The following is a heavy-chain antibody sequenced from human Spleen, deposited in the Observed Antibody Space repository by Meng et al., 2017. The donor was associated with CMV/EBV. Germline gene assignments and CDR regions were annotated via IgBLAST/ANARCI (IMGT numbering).Heavy chain of an antibody. J-gene: IGHJ4*02. CDR1: GTSISTSNW. CDR3: ARVTEYGGNCFDS. D-gene: IGHD2-2*01. V-gene: IGHV4-4*02. CDR2: VYHSGYP. Sequence: AVSGTSISTSNWWSWLRQPPGKGLEWIGEVYHSGYPHYNPSLKSRVTMSVDRSKNQFSLKLNSVTAADTAVYYCARVTEYGGNCFDSWGQGTLVTVSS.